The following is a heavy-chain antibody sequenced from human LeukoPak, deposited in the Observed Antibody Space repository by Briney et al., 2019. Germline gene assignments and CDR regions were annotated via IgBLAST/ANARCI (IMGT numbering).Heavy chain of an antibody. CDR3: ARGLRDSNF. CDR1: GFTFSRYW. D-gene: IGHD5-18*01. Sequence: GGSLRLSCAASGFTFSRYWMHWVRQAPGKGLVWVSRINGDGRTTNYADSVKGRFTISRDNARDTVYLQVNGLRAEDTAVYYCARGLRDSNFWGQGTLVTVSS. CDR2: INGDGRTT. J-gene: IGHJ4*02. V-gene: IGHV3-74*01.